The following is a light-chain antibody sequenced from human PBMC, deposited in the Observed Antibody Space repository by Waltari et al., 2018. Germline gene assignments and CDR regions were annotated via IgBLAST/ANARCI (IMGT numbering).Light chain of an antibody. J-gene: IGKJ4*01. Sequence: DIVMTQSPDSLAVSLGERATINCNPSQGILDGSNNRNSLAWYQQKPGQSPNLLIYWASTRESGVPDRFSGSGSGTDFSLTISSLQAEDVAVYYCQQYYRVPLTFGGGTKIEIK. V-gene: IGKV4-1*01. CDR2: WAS. CDR1: QGILDGSNNRNS. CDR3: QQYYRVPLT.